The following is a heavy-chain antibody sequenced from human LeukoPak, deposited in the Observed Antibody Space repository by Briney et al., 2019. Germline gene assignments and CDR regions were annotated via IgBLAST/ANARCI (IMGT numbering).Heavy chain of an antibody. CDR3: ARHSTAAGTDY. CDR2: IYYSGST. CDR1: GGSLSSSGYY. J-gene: IGHJ4*02. D-gene: IGHD6-13*01. V-gene: IGHV4-39*01. Sequence: SETLSLTCTVSGGSLSSSGYYWGWLRQPPGTGLEWIGSIYYSGSTYYNPSLKSRVTISVDTSKNQFSLKLGSVTAADTAVYYCARHSTAAGTDYWGQGTLVTVSS.